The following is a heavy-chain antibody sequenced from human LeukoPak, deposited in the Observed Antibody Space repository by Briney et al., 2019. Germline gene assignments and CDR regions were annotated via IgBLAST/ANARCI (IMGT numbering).Heavy chain of an antibody. V-gene: IGHV4-31*03. J-gene: IGHJ3*02. CDR2: IYYSGST. D-gene: IGHD6-25*01. Sequence: SQTLSLTCTVSGGSISSGGYYWSWIRQHPGKGLEWIGYIYYSGSTYYNPSLKSRVTISGDTSKNQFSLKLSSVTAADTAVYYCARDTEQRIDAFDIWGQGTMVTVSS. CDR1: GGSISSGGYY. CDR3: ARDTEQRIDAFDI.